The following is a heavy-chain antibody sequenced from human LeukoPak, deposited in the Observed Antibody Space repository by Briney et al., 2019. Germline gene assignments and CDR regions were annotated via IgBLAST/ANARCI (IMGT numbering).Heavy chain of an antibody. CDR3: ARDGVADHYYYYYMDV. Sequence: SETLSLTCTVPGGSISSYYWSWIRQPAGKGLEWIGRIYTSGSTNYNPSLKSRVTISVDKSKNQFSLKLSSVTAADTAVYYCARDGVADHYYYYYMDVWGKGTTVTVSS. CDR2: IYTSGST. CDR1: GGSISSYY. D-gene: IGHD2-15*01. J-gene: IGHJ6*03. V-gene: IGHV4-4*07.